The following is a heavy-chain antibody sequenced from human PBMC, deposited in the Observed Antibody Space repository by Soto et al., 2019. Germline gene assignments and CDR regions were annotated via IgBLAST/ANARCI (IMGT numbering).Heavy chain of an antibody. Sequence: GGSLRLSCVASGFTFSGYGMHWVRQAPGKGLEWVAVISYEGSNKYYADSVKGRFTISRDNSINTMYLEMNSLRAEDTAVYYCAKDRKTIFGVVPFSGGMDVWGQGTTVTVSS. V-gene: IGHV3-30*18. D-gene: IGHD3-3*01. CDR3: AKDRKTIFGVVPFSGGMDV. CDR1: GFTFSGYG. J-gene: IGHJ6*02. CDR2: ISYEGSNK.